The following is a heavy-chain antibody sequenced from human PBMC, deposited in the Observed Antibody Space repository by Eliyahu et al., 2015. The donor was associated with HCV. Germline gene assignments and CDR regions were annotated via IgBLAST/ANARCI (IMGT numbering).Heavy chain of an antibody. Sequence: QVQLQESGPGLVKPSETLSLTCTVSGGSISSYYWSWIRQPPGKGLEWIGYIYYSGRPKYNPPLKSRVTISVDTSKNQFSLKLSSVTAADTAVYYCARAYDILTGYYFDYWGQGTLVTVSS. CDR3: ARAYDILTGYYFDY. V-gene: IGHV4-59*01. D-gene: IGHD3-9*01. CDR2: IYYSGRP. J-gene: IGHJ4*02. CDR1: GGSISSYY.